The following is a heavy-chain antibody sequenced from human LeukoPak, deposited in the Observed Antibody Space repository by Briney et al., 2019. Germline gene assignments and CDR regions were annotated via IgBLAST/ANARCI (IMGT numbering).Heavy chain of an antibody. CDR2: INWNSGSI. V-gene: IGHV3-9*01. CDR1: GFTFDDYA. Sequence: PGRSLRLSCAASGFTFDDYAMHWVRQAPGRGLEWVSPINWNSGSIGYADSVKGRFTISRDNAKNSLYLQMNSLRAEDTALYYCAKDSTAMVTGTFDYWGQGTLVTVPS. D-gene: IGHD5-18*01. J-gene: IGHJ4*02. CDR3: AKDSTAMVTGTFDY.